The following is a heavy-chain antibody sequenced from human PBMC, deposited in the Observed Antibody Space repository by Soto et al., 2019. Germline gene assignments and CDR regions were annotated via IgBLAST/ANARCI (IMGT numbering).Heavy chain of an antibody. J-gene: IGHJ4*02. V-gene: IGHV4-39*01. CDR2: IDYTGSA. CDR3: ARHSVYSSPFDY. D-gene: IGHD2-8*01. CDR1: GGSISRGYH. Sequence: SETLSLTCTVSGGSISRGYHWAWIRQPPGKGLEWIASIDYTGSAYYNPSLKSRVTISVDTSKRQFSLKLNSVTAADTVVYYCARHSVYSSPFDYWGQGTLVTVSS.